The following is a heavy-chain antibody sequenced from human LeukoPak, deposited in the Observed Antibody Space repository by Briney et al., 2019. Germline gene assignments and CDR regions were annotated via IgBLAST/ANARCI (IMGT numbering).Heavy chain of an antibody. J-gene: IGHJ3*01. CDR1: GFTFRDAA. CDR2: ISSSGNNA. V-gene: IGHV3-23*01. CDR3: AKDIQLST. D-gene: IGHD5-24*01. Sequence: PGGSLRLSCAVSGFTFRDAAKTWVRQAPGKGLEWVSLISSSGNNAYYADSVKGRFTISRDNSKNTLSLQMNSLRVEDTAIYYCAKDIQLSTWGLGTMVTVSS.